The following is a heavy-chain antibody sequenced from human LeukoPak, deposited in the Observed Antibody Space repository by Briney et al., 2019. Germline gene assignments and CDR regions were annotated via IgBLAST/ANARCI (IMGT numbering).Heavy chain of an antibody. CDR3: ASQIVGATAFDY. J-gene: IGHJ4*02. CDR2: IIPIFGTA. V-gene: IGHV1-69*13. D-gene: IGHD1-26*01. Sequence: SVKVSCKASGGTFSSYAISWVRQAPGQGLEWMGGIIPIFGTANYAQKFQGRVTITADESTSTAYMELSSLRSEDTAVYYCASQIVGATAFDYWGQGTLVTVSS. CDR1: GGTFSSYA.